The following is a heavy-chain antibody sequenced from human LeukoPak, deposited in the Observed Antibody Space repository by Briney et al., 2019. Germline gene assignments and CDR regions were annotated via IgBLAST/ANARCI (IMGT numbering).Heavy chain of an antibody. D-gene: IGHD3-3*01. Sequence: KPSETLSLTCTVSGGSISSYYWSWIRQPAGKAPEWIGRIYSSGIINYNPSLKSRVTMSLDNSKNQLSLNLSYVTAADTAVYYCARDTGKSGYPDYWGQGTLVTVSS. CDR2: IYSSGII. CDR1: GGSISSYY. J-gene: IGHJ4*02. CDR3: ARDTGKSGYPDY. V-gene: IGHV4-4*07.